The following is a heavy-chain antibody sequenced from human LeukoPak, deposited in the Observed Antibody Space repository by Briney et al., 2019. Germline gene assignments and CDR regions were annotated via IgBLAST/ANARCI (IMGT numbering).Heavy chain of an antibody. CDR1: GGSISYSHW. V-gene: IGHV4-4*02. CDR3: ATYFYGEYSAHYFHY. CDR2: NQCSDTT. Sequence: SGTLSLTCAVSGGSISYSHWWSWARQLPGKGLEWIGENQCSDTTNYYPAHESRVPMSLGKSKNHFSLRHTSVTAADTAIYYCATYFYGEYSAHYFHYWGQEILVSVSS. J-gene: IGHJ4*02. D-gene: IGHD4-17*01.